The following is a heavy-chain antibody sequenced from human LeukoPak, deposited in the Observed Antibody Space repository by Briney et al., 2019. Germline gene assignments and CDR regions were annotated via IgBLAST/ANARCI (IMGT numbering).Heavy chain of an antibody. D-gene: IGHD3-3*01. CDR3: ARVAYSDYDFWSGYYERPYYFDY. Sequence: PSETLSLTCTVSGGSISSYYWSWIRQPAGKGLEWIGRIYTSGSTNYNPSLKSRVTISVDTSKNQFSLKLSSVTAADTAVYYCARVAYSDYDFWSGYYERPYYFDYWGQGTLVTVSS. CDR2: IYTSGST. CDR1: GGSISSYY. J-gene: IGHJ4*02. V-gene: IGHV4-4*07.